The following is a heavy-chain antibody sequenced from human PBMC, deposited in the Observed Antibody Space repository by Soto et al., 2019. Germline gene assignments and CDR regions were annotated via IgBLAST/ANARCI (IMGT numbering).Heavy chain of an antibody. CDR3: ARGHYDSSGYYSRRVDFDY. CDR1: GYTFTSYG. CDR2: ISAYNGNT. D-gene: IGHD3-22*01. V-gene: IGHV1-18*04. J-gene: IGHJ4*02. Sequence: ASVKVSCKASGYTFTSYGISWVRQAPGQGLEWMGWISAYNGNTNYAQKLQGRVTMTTDTSTSTAYMELRSLRSDDTAVYYCARGHYDSSGYYSRRVDFDYWGQGTLVTVSS.